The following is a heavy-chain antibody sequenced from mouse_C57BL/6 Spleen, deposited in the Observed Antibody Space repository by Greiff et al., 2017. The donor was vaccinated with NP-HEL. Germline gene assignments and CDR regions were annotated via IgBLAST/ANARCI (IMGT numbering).Heavy chain of an antibody. CDR2: IYPGDGDT. CDR3: ARSDGYYGYWYFDV. V-gene: IGHV1-82*01. D-gene: IGHD2-3*01. CDR1: GYAFSSSW. Sequence: QVQLQQSGPELVKPGASVKISFKASGYAFSSSWMNWVKQRPGKGLEWIGRIYPGDGDTNYNGKFKGKATLTADKSSSTAYMQLSSLTSEDSAVYFCARSDGYYGYWYFDVWGTGTTVTVSS. J-gene: IGHJ1*03.